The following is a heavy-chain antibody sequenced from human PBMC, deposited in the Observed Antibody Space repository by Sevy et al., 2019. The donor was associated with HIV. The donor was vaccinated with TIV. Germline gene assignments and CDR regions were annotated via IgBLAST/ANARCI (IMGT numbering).Heavy chain of an antibody. CDR3: ARAGNLRLCDY. CDR2: ISGIGPTK. J-gene: IGHJ4*02. D-gene: IGHD6-25*01. V-gene: IGHV3-11*01. CDR1: GFKVNDYY. Sequence: GGSLRLSCAVSGFKVNDYYMSWIRQAPGKRLEWVSYISGIGPTKYYADSVRGRFTISRDNAKNSLYLQMSSLSADDTDMYFCARAGNLRLCDYWGQGAQVTVSS.